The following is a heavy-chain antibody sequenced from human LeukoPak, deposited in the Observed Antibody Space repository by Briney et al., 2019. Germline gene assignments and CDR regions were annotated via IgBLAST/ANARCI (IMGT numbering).Heavy chain of an antibody. Sequence: PGGSLRLSCAASGFTFSSYGMHWVRQAPGKGLEWVAVIWYDGSNKYYADSVKGRFTISRDNSKNTLYLQINSLRAEDTAVYYCAKSDGITIFAWGQGTLVTVSS. CDR2: IWYDGSNK. D-gene: IGHD3-3*01. CDR3: AKSDGITIFA. J-gene: IGHJ4*02. CDR1: GFTFSSYG. V-gene: IGHV3-33*06.